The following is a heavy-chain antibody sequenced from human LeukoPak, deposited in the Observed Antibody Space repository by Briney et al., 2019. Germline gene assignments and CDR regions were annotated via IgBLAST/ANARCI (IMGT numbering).Heavy chain of an antibody. J-gene: IGHJ4*02. CDR3: ARAARDSSSWYPRGPFDY. CDR1: GGSISSGSYY. D-gene: IGHD6-13*01. CDR2: IYTSGST. Sequence: SETLSLTCTVSGGSISSGSYYWSWIRQPAGKGLEWIGRIYTSGSTNYNPSLKSRVTISVDTSKNQFSLKLSSVTAADTAVYYCARAARDSSSWYPRGPFDYWGQGTLVTVSS. V-gene: IGHV4-61*02.